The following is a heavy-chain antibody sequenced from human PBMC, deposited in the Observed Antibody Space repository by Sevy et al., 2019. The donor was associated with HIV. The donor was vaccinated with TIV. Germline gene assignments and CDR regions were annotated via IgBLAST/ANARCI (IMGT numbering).Heavy chain of an antibody. Sequence: GGSLRLSCAASGFTFSSYWMSWVRQAPGKGLEWVATMKEDGSERNYVDSVKGRFTISRDNAKNSLYLKMNSLRAEDTAVYYCVRDGAGGYSCSVDCWGQGTLVTVSS. CDR2: MKEDGSER. CDR3: VRDGAGGYSCSVDC. CDR1: GFTFSSYW. V-gene: IGHV3-7*01. J-gene: IGHJ4*02. D-gene: IGHD5-18*01.